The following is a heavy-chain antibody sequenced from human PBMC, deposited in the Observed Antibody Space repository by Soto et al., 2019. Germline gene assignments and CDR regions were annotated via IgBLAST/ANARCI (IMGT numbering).Heavy chain of an antibody. CDR2: IIPILRTT. J-gene: IGHJ4*02. V-gene: IGHV1-69*11. Sequence: SVKVSCKASGNTLSSYAFTWLRQAPGKGFELMGTIIPILRTTEYEQKFQGRVTITADESTTTVYMELSGLTSGDTGIYFCARGYQPLLPFDFWGQGTLVTVSS. D-gene: IGHD2-15*01. CDR1: GNTLSSYA. CDR3: ARGYQPLLPFDF.